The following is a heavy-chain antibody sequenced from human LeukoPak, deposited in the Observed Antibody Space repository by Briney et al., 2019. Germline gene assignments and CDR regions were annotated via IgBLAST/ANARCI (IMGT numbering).Heavy chain of an antibody. D-gene: IGHD1-1*01. J-gene: IGHJ4*02. CDR3: AIWTSGNY. CDR1: QFTFNGSW. V-gene: IGHV3-7*01. CDR2: MDPTGSQK. Sequence: QPGGSLRLSCADSQFTFNGSWMNWVPQAPGKGLEWVANMDPTGSQKRYVDSVRGRFTISKDNPGASLYLDMHSLRAEDTAIYYCAIWTSGNYWGQGTLVTVSS.